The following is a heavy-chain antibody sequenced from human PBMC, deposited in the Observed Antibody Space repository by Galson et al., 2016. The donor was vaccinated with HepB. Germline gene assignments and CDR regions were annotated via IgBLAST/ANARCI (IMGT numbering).Heavy chain of an antibody. CDR3: ATSTGYRSGWGAFDT. J-gene: IGHJ3*02. V-gene: IGHV1-2*04. CDR2: LSANSGAT. CDR1: GDTFTGYY. D-gene: IGHD6-25*01. Sequence: SVKVSCKASGDTFTGYYIHWVRQAPGQGLEWMAWLSANSGATNYAQKFQGWVTMTRDTSISTAYMELTSLTSDATAIYYCATSTGYRSGWGAFDTWGQGTMATVS.